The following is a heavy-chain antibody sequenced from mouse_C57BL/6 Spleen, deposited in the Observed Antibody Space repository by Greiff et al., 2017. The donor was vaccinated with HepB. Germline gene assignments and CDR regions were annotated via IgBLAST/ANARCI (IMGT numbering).Heavy chain of an antibody. V-gene: IGHV14-4*01. CDR2: IDPENGDT. CDR3: TPYGKDAMDY. J-gene: IGHJ4*01. Sequence: EVKVVESGAELVRPGASVKLSCTASGFNIKDDYMHWVKQRPEQGLEWIGWIDPENGDTEYASKFQGKATITADTSSNTAYLQLSSLTSEDTAVYYCTPYGKDAMDYWGQGTSVTVSS. D-gene: IGHD2-1*01. CDR1: GFNIKDDY.